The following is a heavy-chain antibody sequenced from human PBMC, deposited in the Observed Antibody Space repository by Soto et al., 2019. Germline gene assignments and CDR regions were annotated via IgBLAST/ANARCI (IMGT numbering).Heavy chain of an antibody. CDR2: VFYIGTA. CDR3: VRDSVLLGPALDH. Sequence: SETLSLTCTVSGGSIRSGDYYWSWIRQPPGKGLEWIGNVFYIGTAYVYNPSLKSQVTIPMDTSKNQFSLRLNSVTVADTAIYYCVRDSVLLGPALDHWGPGTLVTVSS. V-gene: IGHV4-30-4*01. D-gene: IGHD2-15*01. CDR1: GGSIRSGDYY. J-gene: IGHJ4*02.